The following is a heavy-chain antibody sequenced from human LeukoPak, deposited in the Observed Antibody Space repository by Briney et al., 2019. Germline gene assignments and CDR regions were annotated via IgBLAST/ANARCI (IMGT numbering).Heavy chain of an antibody. Sequence: PGGSLRLSCAASGFSISDHYMDWVRQAPGKGLEWVGRVRNKPNGYTTDYGTSVKGRFTISRDESKNSLYLQMNSLTSEDTAVYYCTRVRHGDYFDYWGQGTLVSVSS. J-gene: IGHJ4*02. D-gene: IGHD4-17*01. CDR3: TRVRHGDYFDY. V-gene: IGHV3-72*01. CDR2: VRNKPNGYTT. CDR1: GFSISDHY.